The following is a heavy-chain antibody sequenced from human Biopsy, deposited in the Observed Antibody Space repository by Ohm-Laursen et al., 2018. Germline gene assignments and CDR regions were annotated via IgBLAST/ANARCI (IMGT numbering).Heavy chain of an antibody. D-gene: IGHD3-3*01. CDR3: ARISITRLLDY. V-gene: IGHV1-18*01. CDR1: GYNFNSYG. J-gene: IGHJ4*02. CDR2: FSGYNGNT. Sequence: GASVKVSCKASGYNFNSYGISWVRQAPGQGLEWMGRFSGYNGNTLYAQKFQHRVTMTTDTSTSTAYMELRSLTSDDTAVYYCARISITRLLDYWGQGTLVTVSS.